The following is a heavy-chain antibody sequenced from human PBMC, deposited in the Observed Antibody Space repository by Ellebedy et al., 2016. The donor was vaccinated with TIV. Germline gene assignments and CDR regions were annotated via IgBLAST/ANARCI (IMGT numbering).Heavy chain of an antibody. V-gene: IGHV3-11*04. D-gene: IGHD3-10*01. CDR3: ARNYGSGSYYIRFIDY. J-gene: IGHJ4*02. CDR1: GFTFSDYY. CDR2: ISSSSSTI. Sequence: GGSLRLXXAASGFTFSDYYMSWIRQAPGKGLEWVSYISSSSSTIYYADSVKGRFTISRDNAKNSLYLQMNSLRAEDTAVYYCARNYGSGSYYIRFIDYWGQGTLVTVSS.